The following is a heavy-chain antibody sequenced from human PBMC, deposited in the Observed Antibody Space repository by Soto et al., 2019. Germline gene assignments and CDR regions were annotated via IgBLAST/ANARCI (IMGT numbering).Heavy chain of an antibody. D-gene: IGHD3-3*01. V-gene: IGHV1-69*13. CDR1: GGTFSHSA. J-gene: IGHJ6*02. CDR3: ARDNDFPSSQYVYGLDV. CDR2: IIPISGTA. Sequence: SVKVSCKASGGTFSHSAISWVRQAPGQGLEWMGGIIPISGTAHYAQKFQGRVSIIPDESTRTAYMELSTLRSEDTAMYLCARDNDFPSSQYVYGLDVWG.